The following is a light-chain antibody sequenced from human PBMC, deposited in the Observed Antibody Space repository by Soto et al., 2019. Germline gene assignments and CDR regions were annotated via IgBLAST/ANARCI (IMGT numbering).Light chain of an antibody. J-gene: IGLJ3*02. CDR1: SSDIGAYSH. CDR2: DVS. Sequence: QSALTQPRSVSESPGQSVTISCTGSSSDIGAYSHVSWYQQHPGKAPKLMIYDVSQRPSGVPDRFSGSKSGNTASLTISGLQADDEADYYCCSVAGTYAGVFGGGTKLTVL. CDR3: CSVAGTYAGV. V-gene: IGLV2-11*01.